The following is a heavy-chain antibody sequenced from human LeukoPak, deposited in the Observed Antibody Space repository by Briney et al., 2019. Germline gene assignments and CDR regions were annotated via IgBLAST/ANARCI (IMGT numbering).Heavy chain of an antibody. D-gene: IGHD4-17*01. CDR2: INPNSGGT. Sequence: ASVKVSCKASGYTFTGYYMHWVRQAPGQGLEWMGWINPNSGGTNYAQKFQGRVTMTRDTSISTAYMELSRLRSDDTAVYYCARVRLRRGTYGDYAYWGQGTLVTVSS. CDR3: ARVRLRRGTYGDYAY. J-gene: IGHJ4*02. CDR1: GYTFTGYY. V-gene: IGHV1-2*02.